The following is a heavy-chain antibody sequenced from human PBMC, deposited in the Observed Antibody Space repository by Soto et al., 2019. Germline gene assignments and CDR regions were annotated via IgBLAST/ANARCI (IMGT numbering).Heavy chain of an antibody. CDR3: AKGRGSGWAWYFDN. D-gene: IGHD6-19*01. CDR1: GFTFKESA. Sequence: EVRLLAVGGGLKQPGGSLRLSCAASGFTFKESAMNWVRQAPGKGLGWVASISDTGASTWYAESVRGRLSISRDNSKNTLYLEMNGLRGADTAVYYCAKGRGSGWAWYFDNWGQGPLVTVSS. J-gene: IGHJ4*02. V-gene: IGHV3-23*01. CDR2: ISDTGAST.